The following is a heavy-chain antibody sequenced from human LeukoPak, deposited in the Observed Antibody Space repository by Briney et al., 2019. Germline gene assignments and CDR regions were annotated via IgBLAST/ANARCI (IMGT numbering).Heavy chain of an antibody. CDR2: IYYSGST. Sequence: SETLSLTCTVSGGSISSYYWSWIRQPPGKGLEWIGYIYYSGSTNYNPSLKSRVTISVDTSKNQFSLKLSSVTAADTAVYYCARTSWLPHYYYYMDVWGKGTTVTVSS. D-gene: IGHD5-24*01. V-gene: IGHV4-59*01. CDR1: GGSISSYY. CDR3: ARTSWLPHYYYYMDV. J-gene: IGHJ6*03.